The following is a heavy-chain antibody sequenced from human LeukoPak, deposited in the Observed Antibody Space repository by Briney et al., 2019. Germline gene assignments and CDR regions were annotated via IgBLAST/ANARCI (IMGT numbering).Heavy chain of an antibody. CDR3: ASVSQWPGYADY. CDR2: IKEDGSEK. CDR1: GQTFSNYW. V-gene: IGHV3-7*01. J-gene: IGHJ4*02. D-gene: IGHD6-19*01. Sequence: PGGSLRLSCAASGQTFSNYWMSWVRQAPGKGLEWVANIKEDGSEKHCVDSVRGRFTISRDNAKNSLFLQMNSLRAEDTAVYYCASVSQWPGYADYWGRGPLVTVSS.